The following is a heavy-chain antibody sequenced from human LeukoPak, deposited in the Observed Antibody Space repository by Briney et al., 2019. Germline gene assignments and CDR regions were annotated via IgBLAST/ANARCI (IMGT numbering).Heavy chain of an antibody. Sequence: SEXXXLTXTVSGGSISSXXWSXIRQXPXXXXXXIGYIYYSGSTNYNPSLKSRVTISVDTSKNHFSLKLSSVTAADTAVYYCARGAAAGTGLPDYWRQGTLVTVSS. V-gene: IGHV4-59*01. J-gene: IGHJ4*02. CDR2: IYYSGST. CDR3: ARGAAAGTGLPDY. CDR1: GGSISSXX. D-gene: IGHD6-13*01.